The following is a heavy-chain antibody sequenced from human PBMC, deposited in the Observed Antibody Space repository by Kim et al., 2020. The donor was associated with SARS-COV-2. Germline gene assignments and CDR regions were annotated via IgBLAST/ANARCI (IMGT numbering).Heavy chain of an antibody. CDR2: IYYSGST. CDR1: GGSISSYY. J-gene: IGHJ4*02. D-gene: IGHD6-13*01. Sequence: SETLSLTCTVSGGSISSYYWSWIRQPPGKGLEWIGYIYYSGSTNYNPSLKSRVTISVDTSKNQFSLKLSSVTAADTAVYYCARSSHFDYWGQGTLVTVSS. V-gene: IGHV4-59*08. CDR3: ARSSHFDY.